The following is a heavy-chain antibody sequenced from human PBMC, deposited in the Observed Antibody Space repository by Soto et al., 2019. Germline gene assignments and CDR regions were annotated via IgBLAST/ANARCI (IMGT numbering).Heavy chain of an antibody. Sequence: EVQLVESGGGLVQPGGSLRLSCAASGFTFSTYWMHWVRQAPGKGPVWVSRINSDGSSTSYADSVKGRFTISRDNDNSTLYLQMNSPRAEDTASHFYARADWRVSNRPLELDWGQGTLVTVSS. CDR3: ARADWRVSNRPLELD. V-gene: IGHV3-74*01. J-gene: IGHJ4*02. CDR1: GFTFSTYW. CDR2: INSDGSST. D-gene: IGHD1-1*01.